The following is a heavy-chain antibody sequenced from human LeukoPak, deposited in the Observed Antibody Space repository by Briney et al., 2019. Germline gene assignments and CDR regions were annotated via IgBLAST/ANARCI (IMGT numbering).Heavy chain of an antibody. D-gene: IGHD5-12*01. Sequence: ASVKVSCKASGYTFTSYGISWVRQAPGQGLEWMGWISAYNGNTNYAQKLQGRVTMTEDTSTDTAYMELSSLRSEDTAVYYCATVKDFGYSGTRDAFDIWGQGTMVTVSS. J-gene: IGHJ3*02. CDR1: GYTFTSYG. CDR3: ATVKDFGYSGTRDAFDI. V-gene: IGHV1-18*01. CDR2: ISAYNGNT.